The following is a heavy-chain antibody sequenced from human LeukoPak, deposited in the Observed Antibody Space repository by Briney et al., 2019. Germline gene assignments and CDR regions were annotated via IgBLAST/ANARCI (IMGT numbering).Heavy chain of an antibody. J-gene: IGHJ6*02. Sequence: ASVKVSCKPSGYTFTSYDINWVRQATGQGLEWMGWMNPNSGNTGYAQKLQGRVTMTRNTSISTAYMELSSLRSEDTAVYYCATASGIFGVVIYYGMDVWGQGTTVTVSS. CDR3: ATASGIFGVVIYYGMDV. V-gene: IGHV1-8*01. D-gene: IGHD3-3*01. CDR1: GYTFTSYD. CDR2: MNPNSGNT.